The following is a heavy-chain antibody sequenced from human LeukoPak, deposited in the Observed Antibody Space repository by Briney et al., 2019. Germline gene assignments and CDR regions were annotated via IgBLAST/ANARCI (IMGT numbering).Heavy chain of an antibody. D-gene: IGHD3-3*01. CDR2: TYYTSKWYN. V-gene: IGHV6-1*01. J-gene: IGHJ5*02. CDR1: GDSVSSNTAA. Sequence: SQTLSLTCAISGDSVSSNTAAWNWIRQSPSRGLEWLGRTYYTSKWYNDYAVSVKSRITVNPDTSKNQFSLHLNSVTPEDTAVYYCARQGFRRFDPWGQGTLVTVSS. CDR3: ARQGFRRFDP.